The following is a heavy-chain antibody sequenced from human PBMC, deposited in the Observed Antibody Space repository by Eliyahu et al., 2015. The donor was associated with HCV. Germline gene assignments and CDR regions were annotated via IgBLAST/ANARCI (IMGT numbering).Heavy chain of an antibody. CDR3: ARDAGCTGGVCYMDWWFDP. CDR2: IYYSGST. V-gene: IGHV4-39*07. D-gene: IGHD2-8*02. J-gene: IGHJ5*02. CDR1: GGSISSSSYY. Sequence: QLQLQESGPGLVKPSETLSLTCTVSGGSISSSSYYWGWIRQPPGKGLEWIGSIYYSGSTHYNPSLKSRVTISVDTSKNQFSLKLSSVTAADTAVYYCARDAGCTGGVCYMDWWFDPWGQGTLVTVSS.